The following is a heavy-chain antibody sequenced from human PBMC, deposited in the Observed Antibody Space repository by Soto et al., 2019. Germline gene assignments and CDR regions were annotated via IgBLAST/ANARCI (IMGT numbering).Heavy chain of an antibody. J-gene: IGHJ4*02. CDR1: GFSFSDYY. CDR3: ARSHLYYDSSGYPDY. D-gene: IGHD3-22*01. CDR2: ISSSGSTI. V-gene: IGHV3-11*01. Sequence: QVQLVESGGGLVKPGGSLRLSCAASGFSFSDYYMSWIRQAPGKGLEWVSYISSSGSTIYYADSVKGRFTISRDNAKNSLYMQMNSLRAEETAVYYCARSHLYYDSSGYPDYWGQGTLVTVSS.